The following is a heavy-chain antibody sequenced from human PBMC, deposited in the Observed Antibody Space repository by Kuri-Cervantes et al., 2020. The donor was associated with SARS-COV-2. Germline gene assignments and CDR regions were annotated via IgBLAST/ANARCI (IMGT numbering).Heavy chain of an antibody. D-gene: IGHD2-2*01. V-gene: IGHV1-8*01. CDR1: GYSFSDHY. CDR3: ARDSSPCSSTSCYVSWFDP. J-gene: IGHJ5*02. CDR2: MNPNSGNT. Sequence: ASVKVSCKAFGYSFSDHYMYWVRQAPGQGLEWMGWMNPNSGNTGYAQKFQGRVTITRNTSISTAYMELSSLRSEDTAVYYCARDSSPCSSTSCYVSWFDPWGQGTLVTVSS.